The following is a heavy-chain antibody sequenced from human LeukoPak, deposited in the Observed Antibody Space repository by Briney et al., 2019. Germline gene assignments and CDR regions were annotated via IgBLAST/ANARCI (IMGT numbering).Heavy chain of an antibody. D-gene: IGHD6-13*01. V-gene: IGHV1-3*01. Sequence: ASVKVSCKASGYTFTNHAMHWVRQAPGQGLEWMGWIDAANGNTKYSQKFQGRVTITRDTSASIVYMELSSLRSEDTAVYYCAGVDTGYSSSWYVGYFQHWGQGTLVTVSS. CDR3: AGVDTGYSSSWYVGYFQH. CDR2: IDAANGNT. CDR1: GYTFTNHA. J-gene: IGHJ1*01.